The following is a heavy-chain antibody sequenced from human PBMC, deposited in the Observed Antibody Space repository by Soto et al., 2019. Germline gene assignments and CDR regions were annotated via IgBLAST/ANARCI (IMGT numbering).Heavy chain of an antibody. CDR2: MNPNSGNT. CDR3: ARAIRGPATARAYYYYMDV. V-gene: IGHV1-8*01. CDR1: GYTFTSYD. Sequence: ASVKVSCKASGYTFTSYDINWVRQATGQGLEWMGWMNPNSGNTGYAQKFQGRVTMTRNTSISTAYMELSSLRSEDTAVYYCARAIRGPATARAYYYYMDVWGKGTTVTVSS. D-gene: IGHD2-2*01. J-gene: IGHJ6*03.